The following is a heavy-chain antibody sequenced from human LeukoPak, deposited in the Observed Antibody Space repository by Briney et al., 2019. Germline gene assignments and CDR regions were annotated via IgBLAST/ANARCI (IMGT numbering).Heavy chain of an antibody. D-gene: IGHD6-6*01. V-gene: IGHV4-31*03. J-gene: IGHJ4*02. Sequence: PSETLSLTCTVSGGSISSGGYYWSWIRQYPGKGLEWIGYIYYSGSTYYNPSLKSRVTISVDTSKNQFSLKLSSVTAADTAVYYCARDRAARPHFDYWGQGTLVTVSS. CDR1: GGSISSGGYY. CDR2: IYYSGST. CDR3: ARDRAARPHFDY.